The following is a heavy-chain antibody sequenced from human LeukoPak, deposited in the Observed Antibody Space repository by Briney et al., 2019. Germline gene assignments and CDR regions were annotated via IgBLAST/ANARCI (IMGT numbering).Heavy chain of an antibody. CDR1: GFTFSSYA. CDR2: ISGSGGST. J-gene: IGHJ4*02. V-gene: IGHV3-23*01. D-gene: IGHD2-15*01. CDR3: ATPYCSGGSCYSGHFDY. Sequence: GGSLRLSCAASGFTFSSYAMSWVRQAPGKGLEWVSAISGSGGSTYHADSVKGRFTISRDNSKNTLYLQMNSLRAEDTAVYYCATPYCSGGSCYSGHFDYWGRGTLVTVSS.